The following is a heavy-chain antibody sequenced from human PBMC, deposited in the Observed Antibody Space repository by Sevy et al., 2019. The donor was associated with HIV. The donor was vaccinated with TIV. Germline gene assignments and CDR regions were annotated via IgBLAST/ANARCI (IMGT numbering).Heavy chain of an antibody. D-gene: IGHD3-10*01. CDR2: IIPIFGTA. V-gene: IGHV1-69*13. J-gene: IGHJ6*02. CDR1: GGTFSSYA. Sequence: ASVKVSCKASGGTFSSYAISWVRQAPGQGLEWMGGIIPIFGTANYAQKFQGRVTITADESTSTAYMELSSLRSEDTAVYYCARFRGPPRGRAYYYYGMDVWGQGTTVTVSS. CDR3: ARFRGPPRGRAYYYYGMDV.